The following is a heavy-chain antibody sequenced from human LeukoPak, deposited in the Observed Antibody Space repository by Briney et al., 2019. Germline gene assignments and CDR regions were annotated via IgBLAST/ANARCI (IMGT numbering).Heavy chain of an antibody. CDR3: ARYCSGGSCYFWFDP. CDR1: GFTFSSYS. CDR2: ISSSSSYI. Sequence: GGSLRLSCAASGFTFSSYSMNWVRQAPGKGLEWVSSISSSSSYIYYADSVKGRSTISRDNAKNSLYLQMNSLRAEDTAVYYCARYCSGGSCYFWFDPWGQGTLVTVSS. D-gene: IGHD2-15*01. V-gene: IGHV3-21*01. J-gene: IGHJ5*02.